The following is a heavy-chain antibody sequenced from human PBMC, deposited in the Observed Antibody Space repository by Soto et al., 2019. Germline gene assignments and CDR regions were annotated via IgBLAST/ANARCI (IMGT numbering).Heavy chain of an antibody. D-gene: IGHD1-1*01. V-gene: IGHV4-61*01. Sequence: SETLSLTCTVSGGSVSSGSYYWSWIRQPPGKGLEWIGYIYYSGSTNYNPSLKSRVTISVDTSKNQFSLKLSPVTAADTAVYYCARVRFRGTLFDYWGQGTLVTVSS. CDR3: ARVRFRGTLFDY. J-gene: IGHJ4*02. CDR2: IYYSGST. CDR1: GGSVSSGSYY.